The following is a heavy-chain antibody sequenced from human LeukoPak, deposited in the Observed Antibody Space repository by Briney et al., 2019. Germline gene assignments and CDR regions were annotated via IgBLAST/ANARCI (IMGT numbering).Heavy chain of an antibody. Sequence: VSVKVSRKASGYTFTSYYMHWVRQAPGQGLELTGIINPSGGSKSYAQKFQGSVTMTSNTSICTAYLELHSLRSEDTAVDDCARAGGYCGRISCPYYFDYWGQGSLVAVSS. J-gene: IGHJ4*02. CDR3: ARAGGYCGRISCPYYFDY. V-gene: IGHV1-46*01. CDR2: INPSGGSK. CDR1: GYTFTSYY. D-gene: IGHD2-15*01.